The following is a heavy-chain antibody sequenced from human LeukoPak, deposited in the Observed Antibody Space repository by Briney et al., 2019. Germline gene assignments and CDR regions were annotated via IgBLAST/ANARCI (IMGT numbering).Heavy chain of an antibody. V-gene: IGHV1-18*01. J-gene: IGHJ5*02. D-gene: IGHD2-8*01. CDR3: ARGGGKIVLMVYAHYNWFDP. CDR1: GYTFTSYG. CDR2: ISAYNGNT. Sequence: ASVKVSCKASGYTFTSYGISWVRQAPGQGLEWMGWISAYNGNTNYAQKLQGRVTMTTDTSTSTAYMELRSLRSDDTAVYYCARGGGKIVLMVYAHYNWFDPWGQGTLVTVSS.